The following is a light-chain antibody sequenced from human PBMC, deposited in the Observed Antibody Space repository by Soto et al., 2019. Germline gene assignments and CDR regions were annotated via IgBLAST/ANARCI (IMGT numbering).Light chain of an antibody. Sequence: DIQMTQSPSTLSASVGDRVTITCRASQSISSGLAWYQQKPGKAPKLLIYDASSLECGVPSRFSGSGSGTEFTLTTSSLQADDVAAYYCQQYNSNDLTFGQGTKVDIK. CDR1: QSISSG. CDR3: QQYNSNDLT. J-gene: IGKJ1*01. V-gene: IGKV1-5*01. CDR2: DAS.